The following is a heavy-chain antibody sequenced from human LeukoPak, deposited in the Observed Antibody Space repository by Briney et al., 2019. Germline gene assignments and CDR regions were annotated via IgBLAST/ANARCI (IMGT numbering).Heavy chain of an antibody. V-gene: IGHV4-59*12. J-gene: IGHJ5*02. CDR1: GASISAYS. CDR2: IYYTGGT. CDR3: ARGRGSVVVPAAILASFDP. Sequence: SETLSLTCTVSGASISAYSGTWVRQPPGKGLEWIGYIYYTGGTKYNPSLKSRVTISVDTSNNQFSLKLSSVTAADTAVYYCARGRGSVVVPAAILASFDPWGQGTLVTVSS. D-gene: IGHD2-2*02.